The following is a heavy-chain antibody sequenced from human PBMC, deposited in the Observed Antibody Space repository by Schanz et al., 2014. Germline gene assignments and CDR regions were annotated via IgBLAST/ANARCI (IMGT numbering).Heavy chain of an antibody. CDR1: GFTFSFSG. J-gene: IGHJ6*02. Sequence: VQLVESGGGVVQPGGSLRLSCAASGFTFSFSGMQWVRQAPGKGLEWVSYISNSGYTIYYADSVKGRFTISRDNAKNSLYLQMNSLRAEDTAVYYCAATTILADWGQGTTVTVSS. V-gene: IGHV3-48*04. CDR2: ISNSGYTI. CDR3: AATTILAD. D-gene: IGHD3-3*01.